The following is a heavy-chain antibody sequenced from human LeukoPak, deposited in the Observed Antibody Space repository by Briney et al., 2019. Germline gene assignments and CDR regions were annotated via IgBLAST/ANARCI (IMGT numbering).Heavy chain of an antibody. CDR1: GFTFSSYA. V-gene: IGHV3-30*04. CDR2: ISYDGSNK. Sequence: GGSLRLSCAASGFTFSSYAMHWVRQAPGKGLEWVAVISYDGSNKYYADSVKGRFTISRDNPKNTLYLQMNSLRAEDTAVYYCARSWGGIQLWLGAFDIWGQGTMVTVSS. J-gene: IGHJ3*02. CDR3: ARSWGGIQLWLGAFDI. D-gene: IGHD5-18*01.